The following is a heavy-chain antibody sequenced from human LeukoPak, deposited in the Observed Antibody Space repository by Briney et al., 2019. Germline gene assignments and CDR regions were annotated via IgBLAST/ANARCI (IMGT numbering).Heavy chain of an antibody. D-gene: IGHD3-3*01. J-gene: IGHJ4*02. CDR2: INPNSGGT. CDR1: GYTFTGYY. CDR3: ARGGISRWVYFDY. V-gene: IGHV1-2*02. Sequence: ASVKASCKASGYTFTGYYMHWVRQAPGQGLEWMGWINPNSGGTNYAQKFQGRVTMTRDTSISTAYMELSRLRSDDTAVYYCARGGISRWVYFDYWGQGTLVTVSS.